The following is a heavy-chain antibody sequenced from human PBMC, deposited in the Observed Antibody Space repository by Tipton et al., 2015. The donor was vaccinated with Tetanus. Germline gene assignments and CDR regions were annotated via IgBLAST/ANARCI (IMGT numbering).Heavy chain of an antibody. CDR1: HGSITSYY. Sequence: TLSLTCTVPHGSITSYYWTWMRQSPGKGLEWIGYIFYTGSTNYNPSFKSRVTMLVDTSKNQLSLKLDSVTSADTAVYYCATESLVFRRLLDWGPGILVTVSS. CDR3: ATESLVFRRLLD. V-gene: IGHV4-59*07. J-gene: IGHJ4*02. CDR2: IFYTGST. D-gene: IGHD3-3*01.